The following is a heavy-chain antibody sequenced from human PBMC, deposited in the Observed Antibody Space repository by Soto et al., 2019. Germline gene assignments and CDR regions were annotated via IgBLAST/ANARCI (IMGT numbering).Heavy chain of an antibody. Sequence: QVQLVQSGPEMKKPGASVKLSCKASGYTFTTYSMHWVRQAPGQRLEWMGWIHAGNGNTEHSQKFQGRDTISRDTTAGTAYCEQGSVSSEDTTVYYFARAACISPSCYNYYAYGIDVWGQVTAVTV. V-gene: IGHV1-3*01. CDR1: GYTFTTYS. CDR3: ARAACISPSCYNYYAYGIDV. CDR2: IHAGNGNT. J-gene: IGHJ6*02. D-gene: IGHD2-2*01.